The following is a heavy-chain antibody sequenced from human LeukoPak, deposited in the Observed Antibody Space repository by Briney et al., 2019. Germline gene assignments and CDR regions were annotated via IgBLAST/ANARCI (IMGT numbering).Heavy chain of an antibody. CDR3: AKGCQCPSGLSSWFDP. CDR1: GVTFTTYG. Sequence: GGSLRLSCSAPGVTFTTYGMSCVRQALGKGLEWGSGLIGNGNGQYYSDSVEGRVTISRDISNNIWYLQMNSLRAEDTAVYYCAKGCQCPSGLSSWFDPRGQGTLVAVSS. V-gene: IGHV3-23*01. D-gene: IGHD1-14*01. J-gene: IGHJ5*02. CDR2: LIGNGNGQ.